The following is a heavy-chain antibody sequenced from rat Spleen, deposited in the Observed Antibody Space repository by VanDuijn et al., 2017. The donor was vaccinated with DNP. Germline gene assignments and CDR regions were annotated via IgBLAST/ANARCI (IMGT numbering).Heavy chain of an antibody. D-gene: IGHD1-4*01. CDR2: INYDGGNT. J-gene: IGHJ2*01. V-gene: IGHV5-22*01. Sequence: EVQLVESGGGLVQPGRSLKLSCAASGFIFNTYYMAWVRQAPTKGLEWVAYINYDGGNTNYRDFVRGRFTISRDNAKNTLYLQMNSLRFEDMATYYCARHVLPLRVWDYWGQGVMVTVSS. CDR3: ARHVLPLRVWDY. CDR1: GFIFNTYY.